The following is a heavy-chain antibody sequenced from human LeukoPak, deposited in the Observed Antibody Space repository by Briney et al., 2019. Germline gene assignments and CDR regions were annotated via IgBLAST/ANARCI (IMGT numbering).Heavy chain of an antibody. D-gene: IGHD3-10*01. V-gene: IGHV1-2*02. CDR3: ARVVYYGSGSYWGLDY. Sequence: ASVKVSCKASGYTFIGYYMHWVRQAPGQGLEWMGWINPNSGGTNYAQKFQGRVTMTRDTSISTAYMELSRLRSDDTAVYYCARVVYYGSGSYWGLDYWGQGTLVTVAS. CDR2: INPNSGGT. J-gene: IGHJ4*02. CDR1: GYTFIGYY.